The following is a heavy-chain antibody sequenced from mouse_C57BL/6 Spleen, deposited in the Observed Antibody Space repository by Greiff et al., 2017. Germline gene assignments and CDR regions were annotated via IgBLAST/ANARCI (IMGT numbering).Heavy chain of an antibody. J-gene: IGHJ2*01. CDR1: GFTFSSYA. D-gene: IGHD1-1*01. CDR3: TRDGSSHYDFDY. V-gene: IGHV5-9-1*02. CDR2: ISSGGDYI. Sequence: EVQVVESGEGLVKPGGSLKLSCAASGFTFSSYAMSWVRQTPEKRLEWVAYISSGGDYIYYADTVKGRFTISRDNARNTLYLQMSSLKSEDTAMYYCTRDGSSHYDFDYWGQGTTLTVSS.